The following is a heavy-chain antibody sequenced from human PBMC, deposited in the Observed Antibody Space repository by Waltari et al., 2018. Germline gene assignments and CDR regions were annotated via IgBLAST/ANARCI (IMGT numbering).Heavy chain of an antibody. Sequence: QVQVVESGGHVVQPGGSLRLSCAASGFTFNTYGMHWVRQAPGKGLEGVAVIWYDGSDKYYADSVKGRFTISRDNSKNTLYLQMNSLRAEDTAVYYCARHRSDYYFDYWGQGTLVTVSS. V-gene: IGHV3-33*01. CDR2: IWYDGSDK. CDR3: ARHRSDYYFDY. D-gene: IGHD6-25*01. J-gene: IGHJ4*02. CDR1: GFTFNTYG.